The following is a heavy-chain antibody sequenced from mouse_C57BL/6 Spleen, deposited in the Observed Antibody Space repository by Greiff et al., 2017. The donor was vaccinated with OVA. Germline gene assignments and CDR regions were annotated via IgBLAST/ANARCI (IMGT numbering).Heavy chain of an antibody. CDR3: ARGILRYCYAMDY. D-gene: IGHD1-1*01. V-gene: IGHV5-17*01. J-gene: IGHJ4*01. CDR2: ISSGSSTI. Sequence: EVQVVESGGGLVKPGGSLKLSCAASGFTFSDYGMHWVRQAPEKGLEWVAYISSGSSTIYYADTVKGRFTISRDNAKNTLFLQMTSLSSEDTAMYYCARGILRYCYAMDYWGQGTSVTVSS. CDR1: GFTFSDYG.